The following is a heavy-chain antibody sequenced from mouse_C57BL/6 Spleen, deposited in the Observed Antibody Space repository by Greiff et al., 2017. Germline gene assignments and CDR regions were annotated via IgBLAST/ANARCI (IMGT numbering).Heavy chain of an antibody. D-gene: IGHD2-1*01. CDR2: IHPNSGST. Sequence: QVQLQQPGAELVKPGASVKLSCKASGYTFTSYWMHWVKQRPGQGLEWIGMIHPNSGSTNYNEKFKSKATLTVDKSSSTAYMQLSSLTSEDSAVYYCAIIYYGNYSLMDYWGQGTSVTVSS. J-gene: IGHJ4*01. V-gene: IGHV1-64*01. CDR1: GYTFTSYW. CDR3: AIIYYGNYSLMDY.